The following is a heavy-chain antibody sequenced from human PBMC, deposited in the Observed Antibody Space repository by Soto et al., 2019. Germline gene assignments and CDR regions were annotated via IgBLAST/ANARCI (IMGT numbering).Heavy chain of an antibody. V-gene: IGHV3-21*01. D-gene: IGHD3-22*01. CDR3: ARDGMIVVVTPRKPYYYYGMDV. Sequence: EVELVESRGGLVKPGGSLRLSCAASGFTFSSYSMNWVRQAPGKGLEWVSSISSSSSYIYYADSVKGRFTISRDNAKNSLYLQMNILRAEDTAVYYCARDGMIVVVTPRKPYYYYGMDVWGQGTTVTVSS. CDR2: ISSSSSYI. J-gene: IGHJ6*02. CDR1: GFTFSSYS.